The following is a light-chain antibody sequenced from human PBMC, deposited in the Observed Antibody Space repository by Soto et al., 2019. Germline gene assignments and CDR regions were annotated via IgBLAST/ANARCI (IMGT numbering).Light chain of an antibody. Sequence: DIQMTQSPYSMSASVGDRVTITCRASQGIRNDLGWYQKKPGKAPKRLIYAASRLHRGVRSRFSGRAYGTAFPLTLSRLQPADFANSFCLQPNSSPLTFARRTKV. J-gene: IGKJ4*01. CDR3: LQPNSSPLT. V-gene: IGKV1-17*01. CDR2: AAS. CDR1: QGIRND.